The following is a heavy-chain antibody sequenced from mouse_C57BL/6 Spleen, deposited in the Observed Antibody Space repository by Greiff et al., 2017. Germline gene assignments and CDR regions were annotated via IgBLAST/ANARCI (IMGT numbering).Heavy chain of an antibody. CDR2: INPSSGYT. Sequence: QVQLKESGAELAKPGASVKLSCKASGYTFTSYWMHWVKQRPGQGLEWIGYINPSSGYTKYNQKFKDKATLTADKSSSTAYMPLSSLTSEDSAVYYCARHGSGYGAMDYWGQGTSVTVSS. CDR1: GYTFTSYW. J-gene: IGHJ4*01. D-gene: IGHD3-2*02. V-gene: IGHV1-7*01. CDR3: ARHGSGYGAMDY.